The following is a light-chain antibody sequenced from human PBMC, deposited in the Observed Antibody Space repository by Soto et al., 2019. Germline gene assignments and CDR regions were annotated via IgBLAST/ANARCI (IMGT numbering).Light chain of an antibody. CDR1: SSDLDGYNY. J-gene: IGLJ1*01. CDR3: SSLTTSRNTDI. CDR2: DVS. V-gene: IGLV2-14*01. Sequence: QSALTQPASVSGSPGQSITISCTGTSSDLDGYNYVSWYQYHPGKAPKLMIYDVSNRPSGISSRFSGSKSGNTTALTIFGLQPADEADYYCSSLTTSRNTDIFGRGTKVTVL.